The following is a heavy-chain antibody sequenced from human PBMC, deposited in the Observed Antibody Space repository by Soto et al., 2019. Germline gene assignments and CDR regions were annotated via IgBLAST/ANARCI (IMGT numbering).Heavy chain of an antibody. CDR3: ARVNYGDYATYYYYYYMDV. J-gene: IGHJ6*03. CDR2: IKQDGSEK. D-gene: IGHD4-17*01. CDR1: EFTFSSYW. Sequence: GGSLRLSCAASEFTFSSYWMSWVRQAPGKGLEWVANIKQDGSEKYYVDSVKGRFTISRDNAKNSLYLQMNSLRAEDTAVYYCARVNYGDYATYYYYYYMDVWGKGTTVTVSS. V-gene: IGHV3-7*03.